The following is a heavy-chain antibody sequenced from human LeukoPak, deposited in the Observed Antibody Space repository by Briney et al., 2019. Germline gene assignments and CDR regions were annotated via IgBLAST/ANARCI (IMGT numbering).Heavy chain of an antibody. V-gene: IGHV3-23*01. Sequence: PGGSLRLSCAASGFTFSSYAMRWVSQAPGKGLEWVSSITGSGDSTYYADSVNGRFTISRDNSKNTLCLQMNSLRAEDTAVYYCADSNYWYPVDYWGQGTLVTVSS. J-gene: IGHJ4*02. CDR3: ADSNYWYPVDY. D-gene: IGHD4-11*01. CDR1: GFTFSSYA. CDR2: ITGSGDST.